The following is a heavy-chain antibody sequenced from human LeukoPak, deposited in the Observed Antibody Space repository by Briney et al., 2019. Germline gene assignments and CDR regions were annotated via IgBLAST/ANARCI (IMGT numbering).Heavy chain of an antibody. J-gene: IGHJ3*02. CDR1: GGSISSYY. Sequence: SETLSLTCTVSGGSISSYYWSWTRQPPGKGLEWIGYIHYSGSTNYNPSLKSRVTISVDTSKNQFSLKLSSVTAADTAVYYCARDDYGGNSDDAFDIWGQGTMVTVSS. CDR2: IHYSGST. CDR3: ARDDYGGNSDDAFDI. D-gene: IGHD4-23*01. V-gene: IGHV4-59*01.